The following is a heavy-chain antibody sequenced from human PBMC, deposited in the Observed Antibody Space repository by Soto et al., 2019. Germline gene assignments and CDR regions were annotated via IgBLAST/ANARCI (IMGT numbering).Heavy chain of an antibody. J-gene: IGHJ5*02. CDR2: IYHSGNT. CDR3: ARVGPWVPYYYDSSPYTFENWFDP. CDR1: GYSISSGYY. Sequence: SETLSLTCAVSGYSISSGYYWGWIRQPPGKGLEWIGSIYHSGNTYYNPSLRSRVTISLDTSKNNFSLKLTSVTAADTAVYYCARVGPWVPYYYDSSPYTFENWFDPWGQGTLVTVSS. D-gene: IGHD3-22*01. V-gene: IGHV4-38-2*01.